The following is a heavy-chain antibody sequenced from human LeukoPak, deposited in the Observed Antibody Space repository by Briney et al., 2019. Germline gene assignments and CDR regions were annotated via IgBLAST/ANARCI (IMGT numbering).Heavy chain of an antibody. J-gene: IGHJ6*02. D-gene: IGHD3-16*01. Sequence: GASVKLSCKASGYTFTSNDINCVRQATGQGLEWMGWMNPNSGNTGYAQKFQGRVTMTRNTSISTAYMELSSLRSEDTAVYYCARVNSPDYGYYYCYGMYVWGQGTTVTVSS. V-gene: IGHV1-8*01. CDR1: GYTFTSND. CDR2: MNPNSGNT. CDR3: ARVNSPDYGYYYCYGMYV.